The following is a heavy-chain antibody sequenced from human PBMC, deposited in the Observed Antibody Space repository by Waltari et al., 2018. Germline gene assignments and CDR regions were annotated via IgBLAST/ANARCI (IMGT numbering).Heavy chain of an antibody. Sequence: QVQLVESGGGVGQPGGSLRPSCAACGFTFRSYGMHWVRQAPGKGLEWVAFIRYDGSNKYYADSVKGRFTISRDNSKNTLYLQMNSLRAEDTAVYYCATDRILMVYAIGHDYWGQGTLVTVSS. V-gene: IGHV3-30*02. CDR2: IRYDGSNK. CDR3: ATDRILMVYAIGHDY. D-gene: IGHD2-8*01. CDR1: GFTFRSYG. J-gene: IGHJ4*02.